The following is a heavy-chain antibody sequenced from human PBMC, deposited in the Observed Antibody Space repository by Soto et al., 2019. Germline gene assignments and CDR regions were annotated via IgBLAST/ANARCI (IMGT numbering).Heavy chain of an antibody. CDR2: IYYSGST. V-gene: IGHV4-61*01. J-gene: IGHJ4*02. Sequence: QVQLQESGPGLVKPSETLSLTCTVSGGSVSSGSYYWSWIRQPPGKGLEWIGYIYYSGSTNYNPSLKRRVTISVDTSKNQFSLKLSSVTAADTAVYYCARVRAPYGSGSYSYFDYWGQGTLVTVSS. CDR1: GGSVSSGSYY. CDR3: ARVRAPYGSGSYSYFDY. D-gene: IGHD3-10*01.